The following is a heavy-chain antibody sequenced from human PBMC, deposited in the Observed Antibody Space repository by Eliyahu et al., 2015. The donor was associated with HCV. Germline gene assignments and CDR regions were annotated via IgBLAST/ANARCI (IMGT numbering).Heavy chain of an antibody. CDR2: IYYSGST. V-gene: IGHV4-59*01. Sequence: QVQLQESGPGLVKPSETLSLTCXVSGGSXSCXYWSWIRQPPGKGLEWIGYIYYSGSTNYNPXLKSRVTISVDTSKNQFSLKLSSVTAADXAVYYCARDKSRTMARRYYGMDVWGQGTTVTVSS. CDR3: ARDKSRTMARRYYGMDV. J-gene: IGHJ6*02. CDR1: GGSXSCXY. D-gene: IGHD3-10*01.